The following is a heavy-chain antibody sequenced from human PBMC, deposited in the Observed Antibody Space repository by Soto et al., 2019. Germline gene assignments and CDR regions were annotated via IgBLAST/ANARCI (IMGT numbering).Heavy chain of an antibody. CDR2: ISYDGKSE. CDR3: ARDALSPTGGCYS. CDR1: GFRFSNYA. Sequence: PGGSLRLSCAASGFRFSNYAMHWVRQAPGKGLEWVGVISYDGKSEYYAESVKGRFTISRDSSKNTLYLQMNSLRPEDTAVYYCARDALSPTGGCYSWGQGTLVTVSS. J-gene: IGHJ4*02. D-gene: IGHD3-3*02. V-gene: IGHV3-30*03.